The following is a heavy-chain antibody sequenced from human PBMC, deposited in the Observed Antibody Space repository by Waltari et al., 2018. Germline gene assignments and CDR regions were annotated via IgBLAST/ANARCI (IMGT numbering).Heavy chain of an antibody. CDR3: AREEAAVAGRGKNFDY. J-gene: IGHJ4*02. V-gene: IGHV4-38-2*02. CDR2: IYHSGST. Sequence: QVQLQESGPGLVKPSETLSLTCAVSGYSISSGYYWGWIRQPPGKGLEWIGSIYHSGSTYYNPALKSRVTISVDTSKNQCSLKLSSVTAADTAVYYCAREEAAVAGRGKNFDYWGQGTLVTVSS. D-gene: IGHD6-19*01. CDR1: GYSISSGYY.